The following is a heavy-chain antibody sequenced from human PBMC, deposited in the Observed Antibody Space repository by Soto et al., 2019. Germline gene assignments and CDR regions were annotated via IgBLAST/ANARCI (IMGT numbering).Heavy chain of an antibody. CDR1: GYTFTGCY. CDR3: GGTCYSNDYSDY. Sequence: ASVKVSCKASGYTFTGCYIHWVRQAPGQGLEWMGWISPSSGGTNYAQKFQGCVTMTRDTSINTAHMELSRLRSDDTALCYSGGTCYSNDYSDYWGQGTLVTVSS. J-gene: IGHJ4*02. D-gene: IGHD2-15*01. CDR2: ISPSSGGT. V-gene: IGHV1-2*04.